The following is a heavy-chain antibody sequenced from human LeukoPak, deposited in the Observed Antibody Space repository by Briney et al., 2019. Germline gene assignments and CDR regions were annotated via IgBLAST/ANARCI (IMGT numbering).Heavy chain of an antibody. V-gene: IGHV1-18*01. CDR2: ISAYNGNT. Sequence: ASVKVSCKASRYTFSNYDINWVRQAPGQGLEWMGWISAYNGNTNYAQKLQGRVTMTTDTSTSTAYMELRSLRSDDTAVYYCARLSGRSPDYWGQGTLVTVSS. J-gene: IGHJ4*02. D-gene: IGHD3-16*02. CDR1: RYTFSNYD. CDR3: ARLSGRSPDY.